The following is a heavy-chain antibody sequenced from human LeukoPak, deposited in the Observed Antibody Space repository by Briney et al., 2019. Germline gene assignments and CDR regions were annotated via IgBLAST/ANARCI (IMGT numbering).Heavy chain of an antibody. V-gene: IGHV5-51*01. CDR3: ARRYYDFWSGYHRYYFDY. D-gene: IGHD3-3*01. J-gene: IGHJ4*02. CDR2: IYPGDSDT. CDR1: GYNFISYW. Sequence: GESLKISCKGSGYNFISYWIAWVRQMPGKGLEWMGIIYPGDSDTRYSPSFQGQVTISADKSISTAYLQWSSLKASDTAMYYCARRYYDFWSGYHRYYFDYWGQGTLVTVSS.